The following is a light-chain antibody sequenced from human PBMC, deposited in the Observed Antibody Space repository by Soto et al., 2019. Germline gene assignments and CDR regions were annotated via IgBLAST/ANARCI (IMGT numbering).Light chain of an antibody. CDR3: QSYDSSTPVV. V-gene: IGLV6-57*04. J-gene: IGLJ2*01. Sequence: NFMLTQPHSVSESPGKTVTISCTRSSGNIGSNYVQWYQQRPGSAPTTLNYEDNQRPSGVPDRFSGSIDRSSNSASLTISGLKTEDEADYYCQSYDSSTPVVFGGGTKLTVL. CDR2: EDN. CDR1: SGNIGSNY.